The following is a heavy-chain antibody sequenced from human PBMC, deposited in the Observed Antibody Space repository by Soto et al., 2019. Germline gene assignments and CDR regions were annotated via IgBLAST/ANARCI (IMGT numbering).Heavy chain of an antibody. CDR2: IYHSGST. CDR3: ARDYSSSWFPGGYYHYFGMDV. J-gene: IGHJ6*02. CDR1: GYSIISGYY. Sequence: PSETLSLTCAVSGYSIISGYYWGCIRQPPGKGLEWIGSIYHSGSTYYNPSLKSRVTISVDTSKNQFSLKLSSVTAADTAVYYCARDYSSSWFPGGYYHYFGMDVWGQGTTVTVSS. D-gene: IGHD6-13*01. V-gene: IGHV4-38-2*02.